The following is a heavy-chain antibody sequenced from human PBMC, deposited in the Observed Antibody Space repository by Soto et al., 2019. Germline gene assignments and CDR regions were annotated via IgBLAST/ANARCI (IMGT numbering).Heavy chain of an antibody. Sequence: ASVKVSCKTSGYTFTDYDINWVRQAPGQGLEYMGWVSPGNSNAGYAQQFRGRVSMTTNTIISTAYLELTDLRYEDTAVYYCEVTTGYWGQGTMVTVSS. V-gene: IGHV1-8*01. J-gene: IGHJ4*02. CDR3: EVTTGY. CDR1: GYTFTDYD. D-gene: IGHD2-21*02. CDR2: VSPGNSNA.